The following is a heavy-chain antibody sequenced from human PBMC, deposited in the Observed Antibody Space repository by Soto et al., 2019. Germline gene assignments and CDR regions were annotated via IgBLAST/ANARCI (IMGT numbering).Heavy chain of an antibody. CDR2: IYHSGST. D-gene: IGHD7-27*01. CDR3: ARAPGDLAYYFDY. CDR1: AYSISSGYS. J-gene: IGHJ4*02. Sequence: SETLSLTCAVSAYSISSGYSWGWIRQSPGKGLEWIGSIYHSGSTYYNPSLKSRVTISLDTSKNQVSLKMSSVTAADTAVYYCARAPGDLAYYFDYWGQGITVTVYS. V-gene: IGHV4-38-2*01.